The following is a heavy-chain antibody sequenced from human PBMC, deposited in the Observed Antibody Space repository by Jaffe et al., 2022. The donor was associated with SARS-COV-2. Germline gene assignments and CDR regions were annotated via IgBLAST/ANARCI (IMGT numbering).Heavy chain of an antibody. J-gene: IGHJ4*02. D-gene: IGHD5-12*01. Sequence: QVQLQQWGAGLLKPSETLSLTCAVYGGSFSGYYWSWIRQPPGKGLEWIGEINHSGSTNYNPSLKSRVTISVDTSKNQFSLKLSSVTAADTAVYYCAREGYARGGNFDYWGQGTLVTVSS. CDR1: GGSFSGYY. CDR2: INHSGST. V-gene: IGHV4-34*01. CDR3: AREGYARGGNFDY.